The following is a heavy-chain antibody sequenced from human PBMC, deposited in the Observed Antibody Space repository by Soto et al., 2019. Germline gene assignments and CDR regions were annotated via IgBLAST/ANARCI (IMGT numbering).Heavy chain of an antibody. J-gene: IGHJ4*02. CDR1: GGSISSYY. D-gene: IGHD5-18*01. CDR2: ISYSGST. Sequence: SETLSLTCTVSGGSISSYYWSWIRKPPGRGLEWIGCISYSGSTNYNPSLKSRVTMSVDTSKNQFSLKVNSVNAADTAVYYCARGVDTALVLYFDYWGQGTLVTVSS. V-gene: IGHV4-59*01. CDR3: ARGVDTALVLYFDY.